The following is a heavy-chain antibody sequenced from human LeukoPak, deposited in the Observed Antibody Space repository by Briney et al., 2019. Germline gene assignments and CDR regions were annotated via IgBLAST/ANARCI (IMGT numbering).Heavy chain of an antibody. D-gene: IGHD2/OR15-2a*01. J-gene: IGHJ4*02. V-gene: IGHV3-30*01. CDR2: ISSDGSNK. CDR1: GFTFKSYP. CDR3: ARDPGNKQLGPFDY. Sequence: GGSLRLSCAASGFTFKSYPMHWIRQTPGKGPEWVAAISSDGSNKYYADSVQGRFTLSRDNSNNILYLQMNSLRGEDMAVYYCARDPGNKQLGPFDYWGQGTLVTVSS.